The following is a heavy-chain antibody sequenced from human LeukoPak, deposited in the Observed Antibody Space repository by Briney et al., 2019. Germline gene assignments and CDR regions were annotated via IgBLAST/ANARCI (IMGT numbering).Heavy chain of an antibody. J-gene: IGHJ4*02. CDR2: ISYDGSNK. CDR3: ARDSDIVVVVAATFDY. CDR1: GFTFSSYA. Sequence: HPGGSLRLSCVASGFTFSSYAMHWVRQAPGKGLEWVAVISYDGSNKYYADSVKGRFTISRDNSKNTLYLQMNSLRAEDTAVYYCARDSDIVVVVAATFDYWGQGTLVTVSS. V-gene: IGHV3-30-3*01. D-gene: IGHD2-15*01.